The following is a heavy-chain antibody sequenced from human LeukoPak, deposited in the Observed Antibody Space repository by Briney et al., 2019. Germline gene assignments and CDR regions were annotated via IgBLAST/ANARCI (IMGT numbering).Heavy chain of an antibody. Sequence: ASVKVSCKASGYTFTGYYMHWVRQAPGQGLEWMGWINPNSGCTNYAQKFQGRVTMTRDTSISTAYMELSRLRSDDTAVYYCARGEYDFWISDYWGQGTLVTVSS. CDR3: ARGEYDFWISDY. CDR1: GYTFTGYY. CDR2: INPNSGCT. J-gene: IGHJ4*02. V-gene: IGHV1-2*02. D-gene: IGHD3-3*01.